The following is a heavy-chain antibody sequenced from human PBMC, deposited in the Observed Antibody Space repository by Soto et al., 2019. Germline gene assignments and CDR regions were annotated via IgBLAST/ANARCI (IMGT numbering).Heavy chain of an antibody. CDR2: ISSSGSTI. D-gene: IGHD3-22*01. CDR3: ARETRNYYYDSSGFDY. V-gene: IGHV3-48*03. J-gene: IGHJ4*02. CDR1: GFTFSSYE. Sequence: EVQLVESGGGLVQPGGSLRLSCAASGFTFSSYEMNWVRQAPGKGLEWVSYISSSGSTIYYADSVKGRFTISRDNAKNSLYLQMNSLRAEDTAVYYCARETRNYYYDSSGFDYWGQGTLVTVSS.